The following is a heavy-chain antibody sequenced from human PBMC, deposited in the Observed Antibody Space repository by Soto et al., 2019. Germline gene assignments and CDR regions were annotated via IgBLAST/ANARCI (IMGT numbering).Heavy chain of an antibody. CDR2: ISAYNYNT. Sequence: ASVKVSCKASGYAFTSYGLSWVRQAPGQGLEWMGRISAYNYNTNYAQKLQGRVTMTTDTSTSTAYMELRSLRSDDTAVYYCARVVGALGHWFDPWGQGTLVTVSS. J-gene: IGHJ5*02. CDR1: GYAFTSYG. D-gene: IGHD1-26*01. V-gene: IGHV1-18*01. CDR3: ARVVGALGHWFDP.